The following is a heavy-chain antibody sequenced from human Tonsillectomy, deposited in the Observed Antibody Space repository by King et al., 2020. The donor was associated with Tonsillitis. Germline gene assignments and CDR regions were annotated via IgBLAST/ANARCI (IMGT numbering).Heavy chain of an antibody. D-gene: IGHD3-10*01. CDR1: GDSINGYY. CDR2: IYYSGNT. Sequence: QLQESGPGLVKPSETLSLTCTVSGDSINGYYWSWIRQPPGKGLEWIGYIYYSGNTDYNPSLKSRVTISVDTSKNQFSLRLTSLTAADTAVYYCARDINGSGSPYYWGQGTLVTVSS. CDR3: ARDINGSGSPYY. J-gene: IGHJ4*02. V-gene: IGHV4-59*01.